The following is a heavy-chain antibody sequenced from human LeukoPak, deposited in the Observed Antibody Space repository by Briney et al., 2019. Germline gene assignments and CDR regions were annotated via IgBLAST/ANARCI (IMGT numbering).Heavy chain of an antibody. Sequence: PGGPLRLSCAASGFPSSSYRLHWVPHAPGKGLVWVSRINSDGSSTSYADSVKGRFTIHTANAKYTLYLKMASLRAEDTAVFYWARVGDISGHCGLLDCWGQGTLVSAS. CDR2: INSDGSST. J-gene: IGHJ4*02. V-gene: IGHV3-74*01. D-gene: IGHD6-19*01. CDR3: ARVGDISGHCGLLDC. CDR1: GFPSSSYR.